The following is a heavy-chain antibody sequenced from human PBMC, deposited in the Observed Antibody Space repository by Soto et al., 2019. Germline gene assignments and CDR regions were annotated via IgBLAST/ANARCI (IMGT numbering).Heavy chain of an antibody. D-gene: IGHD4-4*01. CDR3: ARYLDYSNSYYYYGMDV. V-gene: IGHV4-39*01. Sequence: SETLSLTCTVSGGSISSSSYYWGWIRQPPGKGLEWIGSIYYSGSTYYNPSLKSRVTISVDTSKNQFSLKLSSVTAADTAVYYCARYLDYSNSYYYYGMDVWGQGTTVTVSS. J-gene: IGHJ6*02. CDR2: IYYSGST. CDR1: GGSISSSSYY.